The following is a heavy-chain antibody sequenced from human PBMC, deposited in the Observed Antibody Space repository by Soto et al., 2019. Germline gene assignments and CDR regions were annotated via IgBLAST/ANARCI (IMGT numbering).Heavy chain of an antibody. CDR1: PITVYNFAA. CDR2: ISGRGDHR. CDR3: AKDRALENQTPYGMDV. Sequence: EMQLLESGGGLGQPGGSLRLSCVASPITVYNFAAMSWVRQTPERGLEWVSTISGRGDHRDYADSVKGRFTISRDNSKNRLYLQMDGLRVDHTAVYYCAKDRALENQTPYGMDVWGQGTTVTV. D-gene: IGHD2-2*01. J-gene: IGHJ6*02. V-gene: IGHV3-23*01.